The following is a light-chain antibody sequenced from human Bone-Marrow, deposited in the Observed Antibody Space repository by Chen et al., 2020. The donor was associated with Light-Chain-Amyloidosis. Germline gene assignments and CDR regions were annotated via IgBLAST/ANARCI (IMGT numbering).Light chain of an antibody. CDR2: DDS. CDR3: QVWDSSSDHYV. CDR1: NIGSKR. V-gene: IGLV3-21*03. J-gene: IGLJ1*01. Sequence: SYVLTQPPSVSVAPGTTATITCGGKNIGSKRVHWYQQKPGHAPVVVVYDDSDRPSGSPERFSGSNSGNTATLTISRVEAGDEADYYCQVWDSSSDHYVFGTGTKVTVL.